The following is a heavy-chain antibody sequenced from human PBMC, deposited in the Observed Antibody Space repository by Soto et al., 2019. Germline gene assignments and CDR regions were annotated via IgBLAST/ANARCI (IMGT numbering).Heavy chain of an antibody. J-gene: IGHJ4*02. CDR3: ARDLKKVVRGIDY. D-gene: IGHD3-10*01. CDR1: GFTFSSYA. Sequence: PWGSLRLSCAASGFTFSSYAMHWVRQAPGKGLEWVAAMSFDGYDKYYADSVKGRFTISRDNSMDTLYLQMTSLRAEDTAVYYCARDLKKVVRGIDYWGQGTLVTVSS. CDR2: MSFDGYDK. V-gene: IGHV3-30-3*01.